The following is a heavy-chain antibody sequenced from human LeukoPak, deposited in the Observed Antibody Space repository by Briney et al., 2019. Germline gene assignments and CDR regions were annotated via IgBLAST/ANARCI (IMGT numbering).Heavy chain of an antibody. J-gene: IGHJ4*02. CDR1: GGSISSYY. Sequence: SETLSLTCTVSGGSISSYYWSWIRQPPGKGLEWIGYIYYSGSTNYNPSLKSRVTISVDTSKNQFSLKLSSVTAADTAVYYCARGVPPGHYDILTGYYPYDYWGQGTLVTVSS. CDR2: IYYSGST. CDR3: ARGVPPGHYDILTGYYPYDY. D-gene: IGHD3-9*01. V-gene: IGHV4-59*01.